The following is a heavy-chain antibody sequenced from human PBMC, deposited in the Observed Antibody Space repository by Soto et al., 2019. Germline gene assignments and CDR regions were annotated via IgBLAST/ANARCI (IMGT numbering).Heavy chain of an antibody. V-gene: IGHV1-69*01. CDR2: IIPIFGTA. J-gene: IGHJ4*02. CDR3: ARGPWKDYYDSSGYLDY. D-gene: IGHD3-22*01. Sequence: QVQLVQSGAEVKKPGSSVKVSCKASGGTFSSYAISWVRQAPGQGLEWMGGIIPIFGTANYAQKFQGRVTITADESTSTAYMELSSLRSEDTVVYYCARGPWKDYYDSSGYLDYWGQGTLVTVSS. CDR1: GGTFSSYA.